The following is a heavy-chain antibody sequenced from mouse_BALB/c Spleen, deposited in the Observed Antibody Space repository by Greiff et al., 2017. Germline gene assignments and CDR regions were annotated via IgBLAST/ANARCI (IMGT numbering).Heavy chain of an antibody. Sequence: EVQVVESGGGLVKPGGSLKLSCAASGFTFSSYTMSWVRQTPEKRLEWVATISSGGSYTYYPDSVKGRFTISRDNAKNTLYLQMSSLKSEDTAMYYCTRDYPLYAMDYWGQGTSVTVSS. D-gene: IGHD5-5*01. V-gene: IGHV5-6-4*01. CDR2: ISSGGSYT. CDR1: GFTFSSYT. CDR3: TRDYPLYAMDY. J-gene: IGHJ4*01.